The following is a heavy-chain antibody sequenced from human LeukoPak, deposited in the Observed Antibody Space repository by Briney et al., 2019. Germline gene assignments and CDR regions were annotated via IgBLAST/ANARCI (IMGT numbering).Heavy chain of an antibody. CDR3: ARDPGDGYIPDAFDI. Sequence: ASVKVSCKASGYTFTSYGISWVRQAPGQGLEWMGWFSAYNGNTNYAQKLQGRVTMTTDTSTSTAYMELRSLRSDDTAVYYCARDPGDGYIPDAFDIWGQGTMVTVSS. V-gene: IGHV1-18*01. J-gene: IGHJ3*02. D-gene: IGHD5-24*01. CDR1: GYTFTSYG. CDR2: FSAYNGNT.